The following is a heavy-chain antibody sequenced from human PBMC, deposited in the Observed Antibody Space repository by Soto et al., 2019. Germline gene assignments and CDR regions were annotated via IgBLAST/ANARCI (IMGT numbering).Heavy chain of an antibody. Sequence: QVQLQESGPGLVKPSQTLSLTCTVSGGSIRSGDYYLSWIRQPPGKGLESIGYIYYSWSTYYKPAIKRLVTISLDTSKDQFSLKLSSVTAEDPAVYYCARSLRRGTTFDSWGQGTLVTVSS. CDR2: IYYSWST. CDR1: GGSIRSGDYY. V-gene: IGHV4-30-4*01. J-gene: IGHJ4*02. CDR3: ARSLRRGTTFDS.